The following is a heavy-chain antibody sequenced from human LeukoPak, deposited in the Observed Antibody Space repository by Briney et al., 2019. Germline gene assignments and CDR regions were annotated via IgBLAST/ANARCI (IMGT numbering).Heavy chain of an antibody. CDR3: ARAAGSYHPH. CDR1: GFTFSGNW. D-gene: IGHD3-10*01. CDR2: IKQDGSET. V-gene: IGHV3-7*01. J-gene: IGHJ1*01. Sequence: GGSLRLSCVASGFTFSGNWMSWVRQAPGKGLEWLANIKQDGSETYYVDSVKGRFTISRDNAKNSLYLQMNSLRAEDTAVYYCARAAGSYHPHWGQGTLVTVSS.